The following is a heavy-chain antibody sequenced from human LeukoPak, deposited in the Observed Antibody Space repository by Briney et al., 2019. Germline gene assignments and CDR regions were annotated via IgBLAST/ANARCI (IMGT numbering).Heavy chain of an antibody. J-gene: IGHJ4*02. CDR1: GFTFSSYA. Sequence: GGSLRLSCAAPGFTFSSYAMTWVRQAPAKGLEWVAVISYDGGNKYYADSVKGRFTISRDNSKNTLYLQMNSLSAEDTAVYYCARDRGQYYWGQGTLVTVSS. V-gene: IGHV3-30*04. CDR2: ISYDGGNK. CDR3: ARDRGQYY. D-gene: IGHD2/OR15-2a*01.